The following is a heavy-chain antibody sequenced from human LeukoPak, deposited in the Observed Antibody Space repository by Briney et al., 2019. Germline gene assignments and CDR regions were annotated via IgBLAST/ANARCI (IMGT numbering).Heavy chain of an antibody. Sequence: GGSLRLSCAASGFTFSSYAMSWVRQAPGKGLGWVSAISGSGGSTYYADSVKGRFTISRDNSKNTLYLQMNSLRAEDTAVYYCAKGIELLHYYYGMDVWGQGTTVTVSS. J-gene: IGHJ6*02. D-gene: IGHD1-26*01. CDR2: ISGSGGST. V-gene: IGHV3-23*01. CDR1: GFTFSSYA. CDR3: AKGIELLHYYYGMDV.